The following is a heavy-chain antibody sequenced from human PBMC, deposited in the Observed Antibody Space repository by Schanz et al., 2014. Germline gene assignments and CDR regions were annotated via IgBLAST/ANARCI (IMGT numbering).Heavy chain of an antibody. Sequence: QVQLVESGAEVKKPGASVKVSCQASGRPLSAYHIHWARQAPGQGLQWMGWVSPVSGGTNYAQKFQGRVTMTWDTSVDTAYMELTSLTYDDTAVYYCAREVERSRIRNFDYWGQGTLVTVSS. CDR1: GRPLSAYH. CDR3: AREVERSRIRNFDY. CDR2: VSPVSGGT. D-gene: IGHD3-3*01. V-gene: IGHV1-2*02. J-gene: IGHJ4*02.